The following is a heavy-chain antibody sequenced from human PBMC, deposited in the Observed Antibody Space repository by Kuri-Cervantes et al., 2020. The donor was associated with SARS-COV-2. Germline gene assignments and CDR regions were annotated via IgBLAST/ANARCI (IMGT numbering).Heavy chain of an antibody. J-gene: IGHJ6*02. D-gene: IGHD6-13*01. V-gene: IGHV1-3*01. CDR2: INAGNGNT. CDR3: ARLSGGDSSSPVSGMDV. Sequence: ASVKVSCKASGYAFTSYAMHWVRQAPGQRLEWMGWINAGNGNTKYSQKLQGRVTMTTDTSTSTAYMELRSLRSEDTAVYYCARLSGGDSSSPVSGMDVWGQGTTVTVSS. CDR1: GYAFTSYA.